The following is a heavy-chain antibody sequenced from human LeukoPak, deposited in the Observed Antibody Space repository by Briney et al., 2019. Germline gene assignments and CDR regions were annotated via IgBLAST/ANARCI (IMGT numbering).Heavy chain of an antibody. V-gene: IGHV4-39*01. Sequence: SETLSLTCTVSGGSISSSRYYWGWIRQPPGKGLEWIGSIYYSGSTYYNPSLKSRVTISVDTSKNQFSLKLSSVTAADTAVYYCARLTTDYVWGSYRSGDDAFDIWGQGTMVTVSS. CDR2: IYYSGST. CDR1: GGSISSSRYY. D-gene: IGHD3-16*02. J-gene: IGHJ3*02. CDR3: ARLTTDYVWGSYRSGDDAFDI.